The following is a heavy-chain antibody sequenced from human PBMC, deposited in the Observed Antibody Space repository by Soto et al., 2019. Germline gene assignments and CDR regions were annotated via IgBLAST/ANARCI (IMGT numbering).Heavy chain of an antibody. Sequence: ASVKVSCKASGYIFTSYYIHWVRQAPGQGLEWMGWINPFDGSRMFAQSFQGRVTMTRDTSTSTVYMEVSSLGSEDTAVYYCSRVDPGETPPFDPWGQGPLVTAS. CDR2: INPFDGSR. V-gene: IGHV1-46*03. J-gene: IGHJ5*02. D-gene: IGHD3-16*01. CDR3: SRVDPGETPPFDP. CDR1: GYIFTSYY.